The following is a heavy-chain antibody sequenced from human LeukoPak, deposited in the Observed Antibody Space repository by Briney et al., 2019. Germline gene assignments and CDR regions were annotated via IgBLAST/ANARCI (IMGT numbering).Heavy chain of an antibody. CDR3: AKDSDIAVAGSDDALDV. Sequence: GGSLRLSCAASGFTFSSYGMHWVRQTPGKGLEWVSPISFDGSIEYYVDSVKGRFTISRDNSKNTLFLQMNSLRPEDTAVYYCAKDSDIAVAGSDDALDVWGQGTMVTVSS. CDR1: GFTFSSYG. CDR2: ISFDGSIE. V-gene: IGHV3-30*18. J-gene: IGHJ3*01. D-gene: IGHD6-19*01.